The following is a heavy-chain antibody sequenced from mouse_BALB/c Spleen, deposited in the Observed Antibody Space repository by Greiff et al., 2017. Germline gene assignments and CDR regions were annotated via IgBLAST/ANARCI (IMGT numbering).Heavy chain of an antibody. D-gene: IGHD1-1*01. V-gene: IGHV5-9-3*01. CDR1: GFTFSSYA. J-gene: IGHJ3*01. CDR3: ASQITTVVEDWFAY. CDR2: ISSGGSYT. Sequence: EVKLMESGGGLVKPGGSLKLSCAASGFTFSSYAMSWVRQTPEKRLEWVATISSGGSYTYYPDSVKGRFTISRDNAKNTLYLQMSSLRSEDTAMYYCASQITTVVEDWFAYWGQGTLVTVSA.